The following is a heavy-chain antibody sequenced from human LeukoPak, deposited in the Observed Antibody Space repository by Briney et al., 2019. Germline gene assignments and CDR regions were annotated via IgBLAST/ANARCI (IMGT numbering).Heavy chain of an antibody. CDR2: ISSGSNYI. D-gene: IGHD6-6*01. CDR1: GFTFSGYS. V-gene: IGHV3-21*06. J-gene: IGHJ6*02. Sequence: GGSLRLSCAASGFTFSGYSMVWVRQAPGKGLEWVSSISSGSNYIYYADSVKGRFTISRDNARTSLYLQMNSLRAEDTAVYYCARDKAQDSVYYGMDVWGQGTTVTVSS. CDR3: ARDKAQDSVYYGMDV.